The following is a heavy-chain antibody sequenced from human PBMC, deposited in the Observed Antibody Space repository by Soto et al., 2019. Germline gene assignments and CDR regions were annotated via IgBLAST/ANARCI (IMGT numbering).Heavy chain of an antibody. CDR1: GGSISSGYYY. Sequence: TSETLSLTCTVSGGSISSGYYYWSWIRQPPGKGLEWIGYIYYSGSTYYNPSLESRVTISVDKSKNQFSLKLMSLSAADTAVYYCGRLEGLATISYYFDYWGQGALVTVSS. D-gene: IGHD3-9*01. V-gene: IGHV4-30-4*01. CDR3: GRLEGLATISYYFDY. CDR2: IYYSGST. J-gene: IGHJ4*02.